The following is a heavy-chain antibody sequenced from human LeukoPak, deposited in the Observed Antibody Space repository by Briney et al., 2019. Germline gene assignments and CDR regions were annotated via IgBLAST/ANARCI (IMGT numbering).Heavy chain of an antibody. CDR1: GGSTSSYY. Sequence: SETLSLTCAVSGGSTSSYYWSWIRQPPGRGLEWIGCLYHSGKTIYNPSLKSRVTISVDTSKNQFSLKLSSVTAADTAVYYCARHRTGTPWHFDYWGQGTLVTVSS. J-gene: IGHJ4*02. D-gene: IGHD1-1*01. CDR3: ARHRTGTPWHFDY. V-gene: IGHV4-59*08. CDR2: LYHSGKT.